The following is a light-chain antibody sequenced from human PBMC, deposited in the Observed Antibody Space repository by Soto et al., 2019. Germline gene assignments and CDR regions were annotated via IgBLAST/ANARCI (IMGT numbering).Light chain of an antibody. CDR1: SSDVGDYKF. Sequence: VLAQPPSASGSPGQAVTISCTGTSSDVGDYKFVSWYQQHPGKAPKLLIYEASRRPSGVPDRFSGSKSGNTASLTVSGLQAEDEADYYCSSYAGNNNVVFGGGTKVTVL. J-gene: IGLJ2*01. CDR3: SSYAGNNNVV. V-gene: IGLV2-8*01. CDR2: EAS.